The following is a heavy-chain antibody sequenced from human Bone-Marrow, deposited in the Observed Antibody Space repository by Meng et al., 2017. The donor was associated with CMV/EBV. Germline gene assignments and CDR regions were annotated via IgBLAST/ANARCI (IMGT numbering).Heavy chain of an antibody. J-gene: IGHJ4*02. D-gene: IGHD3-3*01. CDR1: GFTVSSNY. CDR2: IYSGGST. CDR3: AREVYDFWSGLRYFDY. V-gene: IGHV3-53*05. Sequence: GESLKISCAASGFTVSSNYMSWVRQAPGKGLEWVSVIYSGGSTYYADSVKGRFTISRDNSKNTLYLQMNSLRPEDTAVYYCAREVYDFWSGLRYFDYCGQGTLVTVSS.